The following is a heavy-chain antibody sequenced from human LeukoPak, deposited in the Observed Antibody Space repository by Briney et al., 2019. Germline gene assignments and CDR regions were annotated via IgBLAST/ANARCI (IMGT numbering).Heavy chain of an antibody. CDR3: ARDSPDYGGKLVGDYYYYMDV. CDR1: GGSISSSSYY. J-gene: IGHJ6*03. CDR2: IYYSGST. D-gene: IGHD4-23*01. V-gene: IGHV4-39*07. Sequence: SETLSLTCTVSGGSISSSSYYWGWIRQPPGKGLEWIGSIYYSGSTYYNPSLKSRVTISVDTSKNQFSLKLSSVTAADTAVYYCARDSPDYGGKLVGDYYYYMDVWGKGTTVTVSS.